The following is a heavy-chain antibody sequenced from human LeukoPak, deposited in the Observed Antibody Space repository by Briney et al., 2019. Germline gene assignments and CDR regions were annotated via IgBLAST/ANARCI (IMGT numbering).Heavy chain of an antibody. D-gene: IGHD3-16*02. Sequence: SETLSLTCTVSGGSISSGYYWSWIRQPPGKGLEWIGEINHSGSTNYNPSLKSRVTISVDTSKNQFSLKLSSVTAADTAVYYCARAWVIDYVWGSYRIYFDYWGQGTLVTVSS. CDR2: INHSGST. CDR3: ARAWVIDYVWGSYRIYFDY. V-gene: IGHV4-34*01. CDR1: GGSISSGYY. J-gene: IGHJ4*02.